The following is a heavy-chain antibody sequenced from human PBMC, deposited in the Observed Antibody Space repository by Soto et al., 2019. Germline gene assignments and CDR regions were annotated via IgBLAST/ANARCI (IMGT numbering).Heavy chain of an antibody. V-gene: IGHV4-59*01. CDR3: ARSDGRY. Sequence: SETLSLTCTVAGDSISRYYWSWIRQPPGKGLEWIGYIYYSGSTNYNPSLKSRVTISVDTSKNQFSLKLSSVTAADTAVYYCARSDGRYWGQGTLVTVSS. CDR1: GDSISRYY. J-gene: IGHJ4*02. CDR2: IYYSGST.